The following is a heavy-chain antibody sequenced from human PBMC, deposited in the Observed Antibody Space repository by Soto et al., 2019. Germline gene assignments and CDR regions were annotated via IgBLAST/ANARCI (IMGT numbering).Heavy chain of an antibody. D-gene: IGHD3-9*01. Sequence: QVQLVESGGGVVQPGRSLRLSCAASGFTFSSYAMHWVRQAPGKGLEWVAVISYDGSNKYYADSVKGRFTISRDNSKNTLYLQMNSLRAEDTAVYYCARAGLRAGYPFYGMDVWGQGTTVTVSS. CDR1: GFTFSSYA. CDR3: ARAGLRAGYPFYGMDV. CDR2: ISYDGSNK. V-gene: IGHV3-30-3*01. J-gene: IGHJ6*02.